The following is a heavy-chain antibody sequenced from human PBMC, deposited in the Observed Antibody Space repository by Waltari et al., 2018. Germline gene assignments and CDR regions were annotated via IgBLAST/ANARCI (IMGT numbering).Heavy chain of an antibody. Sequence: EVQLVESGGGLVQPGGSLRLSCAASGFTVSSNYMSWARQAPGTGLAWVPVIYSGGSTYYADSVKGRFTISRDNSKNTLYLQMNSLRAEDTAVYYCAREGDWNFVGLWGQGTMVTVSS. J-gene: IGHJ3*01. CDR1: GFTVSSNY. CDR3: AREGDWNFVGL. CDR2: IYSGGST. V-gene: IGHV3-66*02. D-gene: IGHD1-7*01.